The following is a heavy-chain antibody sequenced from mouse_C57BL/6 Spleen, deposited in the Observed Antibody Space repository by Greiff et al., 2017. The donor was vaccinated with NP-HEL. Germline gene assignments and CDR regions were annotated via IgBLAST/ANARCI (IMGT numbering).Heavy chain of an antibody. V-gene: IGHV1-22*01. D-gene: IGHD1-1*01. J-gene: IGHJ4*01. CDR3: ARNLITTVRDYAMDY. CDR1: GYTFTDYN. Sequence: VQLQQSGPELVKPGASVKMSCKASGYTFTDYNMHWVKQSHGKSLEWIGYINPNNGGTSYNQKFKGKATLTVNKSSSTAYMELRSLTSEDSAVYYCARNLITTVRDYAMDYWGQGTSVTVSS. CDR2: INPNNGGT.